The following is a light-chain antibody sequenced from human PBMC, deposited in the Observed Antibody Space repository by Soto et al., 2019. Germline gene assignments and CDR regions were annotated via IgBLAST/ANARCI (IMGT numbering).Light chain of an antibody. V-gene: IGLV2-18*02. CDR2: DVS. CDR3: SSYTSSSTYV. J-gene: IGLJ1*01. CDR1: SSDVGSSNG. Sequence: QAALSQPPSVSGSTWLSVTISCTGTSSDVGSSNGVSWYQQPPGTAPKLMIYDVSNRPSGVPDRFSGSKSGNTASLTISGLQAEDEADYYCSSYTSSSTYVFGTGTKVTLL.